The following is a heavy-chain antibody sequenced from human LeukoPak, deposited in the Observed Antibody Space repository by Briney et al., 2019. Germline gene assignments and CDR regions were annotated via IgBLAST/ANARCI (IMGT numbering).Heavy chain of an antibody. CDR3: ARMALRVGATFDY. Sequence: ASVKVSCKASGYTFTSYGISWVRQPPGQGLEWMGWINPNSGGTNYAQKFQGRVTMTRDTSISTAYMELRRLRSDDTAVYYCARMALRVGATFDYWGQGTLVTVSS. D-gene: IGHD1-26*01. CDR1: GYTFTSYG. J-gene: IGHJ4*02. CDR2: INPNSGGT. V-gene: IGHV1-2*02.